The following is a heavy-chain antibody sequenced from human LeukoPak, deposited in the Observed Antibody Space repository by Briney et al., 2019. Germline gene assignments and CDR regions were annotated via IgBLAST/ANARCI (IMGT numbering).Heavy chain of an antibody. V-gene: IGHV1-2*02. CDR2: INPNSGGT. J-gene: IGHJ3*02. D-gene: IGHD6-6*01. CDR1: GYTFTGYY. CDR3: ARRDSSSSNAFDI. Sequence: ASVKVSCKASGYTFTGYYMHWVRQAPGQGLEWMGWINPNSGGTNYAQKFQDRVTMTRDTSISTAYMELSRLRSDDTAVYYCARRDSSSSNAFDIWGQGTMVSVSS.